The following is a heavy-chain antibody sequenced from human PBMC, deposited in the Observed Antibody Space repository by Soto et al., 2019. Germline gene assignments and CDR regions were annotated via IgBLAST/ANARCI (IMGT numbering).Heavy chain of an antibody. V-gene: IGHV3-72*01. CDR2: IKNKANSYTT. Sequence: EVQLVESGGGLVQPEGSLRLSCAASGFTFSDHYMDWVRQAPGKGLEWVGRIKNKANSYTTEYAAPGKGRFIISREDSRASALLQMNRLKTDDTAVYYGTRVRLGSSLSSYYWGQGILVTVSS. D-gene: IGHD6-13*01. J-gene: IGHJ4*02. CDR1: GFTFSDHY. CDR3: TRVRLGSSLSSYY.